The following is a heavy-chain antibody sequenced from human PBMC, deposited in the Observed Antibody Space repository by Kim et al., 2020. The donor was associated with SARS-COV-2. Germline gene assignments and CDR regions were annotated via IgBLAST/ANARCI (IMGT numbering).Heavy chain of an antibody. Sequence: GGSLRLSCAASGFTFSNAWMSWVRQAPGKGLEWVGRIKSKTDGGTTDYAAPVKGRFTISRNDSKNTLYLQMNSLKTEDTAVYYCTTVLDRTVAASDYWGQGTLVTVSS. J-gene: IGHJ4*02. D-gene: IGHD6-19*01. CDR2: IKSKTDGGTT. V-gene: IGHV3-15*01. CDR3: TTVLDRTVAASDY. CDR1: GFTFSNAW.